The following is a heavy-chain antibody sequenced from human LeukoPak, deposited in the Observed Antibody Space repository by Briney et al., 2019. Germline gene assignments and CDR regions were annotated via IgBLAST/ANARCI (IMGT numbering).Heavy chain of an antibody. D-gene: IGHD5-12*01. V-gene: IGHV1-18*01. CDR3: ARSGSGYNPIDF. J-gene: IGHJ4*02. CDR2: ISPYNDDT. Sequence: ASVTVSCKASGYTFSSSGISWVRQAPGQGLEGMGWISPYNDDTRYEQTLKGRVTMTTDTSTSTVYMELRSLRSGDTAVYYCARSGSGYNPIDFWGQGTRVTVSS. CDR1: GYTFSSSG.